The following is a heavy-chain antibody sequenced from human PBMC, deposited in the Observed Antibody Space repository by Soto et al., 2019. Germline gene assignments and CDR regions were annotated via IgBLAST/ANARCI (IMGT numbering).Heavy chain of an antibody. CDR1: GGSISSSSYY. CDR3: ARGRFDLRYFKCLSTTGYFDY. V-gene: IGHV4-39*01. CDR2: IYYSGST. J-gene: IGHJ4*02. Sequence: SETLSLXCTVSGGSISSSSYYWGWIRQPPGKRLEWIGSIYYSGSTYYNPSLKSRVTISVDTSKNQFSLKLSTVTAADTAVYYCARGRFDLRYFKCLSTTGYFDYWGQATLVTV. D-gene: IGHD3-9*01.